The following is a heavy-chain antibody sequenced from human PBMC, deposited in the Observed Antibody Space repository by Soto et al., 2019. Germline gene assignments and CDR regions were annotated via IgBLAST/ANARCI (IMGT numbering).Heavy chain of an antibody. CDR1: GYSFTSYW. CDR2: IYPGDSDT. CDR3: ARQALYYDSSGYLAY. Sequence: GESLKISCRGSGYSFTSYWIGWVRQMPGKGLEWMGIIYPGDSDTRYSPSFQGQVTISADKSISTAYLQWSSLKASDTAMYYCARQALYYDSSGYLAYWGQGTLVTVSS. J-gene: IGHJ4*02. D-gene: IGHD3-22*01. V-gene: IGHV5-51*01.